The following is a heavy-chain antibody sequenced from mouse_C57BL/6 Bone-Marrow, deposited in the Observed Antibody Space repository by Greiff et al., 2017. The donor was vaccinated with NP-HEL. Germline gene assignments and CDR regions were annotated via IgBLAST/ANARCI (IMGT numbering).Heavy chain of an antibody. J-gene: IGHJ2*01. CDR1: GYTFTSYW. D-gene: IGHD4-1*01. V-gene: IGHV1-59*01. CDR2: IDPSNSYT. Sequence: QVQLQQPGAELVRPGTSVKLSCKASGYTFTSYWMHWVKQRPGQGLEWIGVIDPSNSYTNYNQKFKGKATLTVDTSSSTAYMQLSSLTSEDSAVYYCARWEFTLDYWGQGTTLTVSS. CDR3: ARWEFTLDY.